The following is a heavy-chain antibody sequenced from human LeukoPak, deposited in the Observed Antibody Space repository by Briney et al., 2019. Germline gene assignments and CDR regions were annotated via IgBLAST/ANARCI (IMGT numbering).Heavy chain of an antibody. CDR2: IFYSGST. CDR3: ARKTGYYYGVDV. V-gene: IGHV4-59*08. Sequence: SETLSLTCTVSGGSISGYLWSWIRQPPGKGLEWIASIFYSGSTDYNPSLKSRVTISVDTSKSQFSLKLSSVTAADTAVYYCARKTGYYYGVDVWGQGTTVTVSS. J-gene: IGHJ6*02. CDR1: GGSISGYL.